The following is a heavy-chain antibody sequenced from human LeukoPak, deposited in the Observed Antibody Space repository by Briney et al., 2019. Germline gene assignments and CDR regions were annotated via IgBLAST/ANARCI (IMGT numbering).Heavy chain of an antibody. V-gene: IGHV3-48*03. Sequence: PGGSLRLSCAASGFTFSSYEMNWVRQAPGEGLEWVSYISSSGSTIYYADSVKGRFTISRDNAKNSLYLQMNSLRAEDTAVYYCAREQWLENDAFDIWGQGTMVTVSS. CDR1: GFTFSSYE. CDR2: ISSSGSTI. CDR3: AREQWLENDAFDI. D-gene: IGHD6-19*01. J-gene: IGHJ3*02.